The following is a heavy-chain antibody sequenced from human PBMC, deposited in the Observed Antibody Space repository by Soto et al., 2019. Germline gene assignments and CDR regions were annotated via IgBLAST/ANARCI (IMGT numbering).Heavy chain of an antibody. D-gene: IGHD3-22*01. CDR2: INPNSGGT. CDR3: ARMPTPSSGYYVDY. Sequence: GASVKVSCKASGYTFTGYYMHWVRQAPGQGLEWMGWINPNSGGTNYAQKFQGRVTMTRDTSISTAYMELSRLRSDDTAVYYCARMPTPSSGYYVDYWGQGTLVTVSS. CDR1: GYTFTGYY. J-gene: IGHJ4*02. V-gene: IGHV1-2*02.